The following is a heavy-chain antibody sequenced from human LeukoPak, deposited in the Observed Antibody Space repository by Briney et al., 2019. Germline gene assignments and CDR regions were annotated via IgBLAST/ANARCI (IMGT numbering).Heavy chain of an antibody. CDR1: GFTFSSYA. CDR3: ARSGSCSSTSCQWFGY. V-gene: IGHV4-30-4*08. Sequence: LRLSCAASGFTFSSYAMSWVRQPPGKGPEWIGYIYYSGSTYYNPSLKSRVTISVDTSKNQFSLKLSSVTAADTAVYFCARSGSCSSTSCQWFGYWGQGTLVTVSS. J-gene: IGHJ4*02. CDR2: IYYSGST. D-gene: IGHD2-2*01.